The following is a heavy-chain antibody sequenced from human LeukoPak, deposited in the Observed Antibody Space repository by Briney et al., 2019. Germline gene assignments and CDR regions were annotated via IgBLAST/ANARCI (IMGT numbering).Heavy chain of an antibody. V-gene: IGHV3-13*01. CDR3: GIDWGYNISGYWQQCFVT. Sequence: GGTLRFSCVASGFTCSNYDMHWVRQATGKGLEWVSGIGTAGDIYYPGSVKGRFTISRDNAKNTVYLQMNSLRAEDTAVYCCGIDWGYNISGYWQQCFVTWGHGNLVTVSS. D-gene: IGHD3-22*01. CDR1: GFTCSNYD. J-gene: IGHJ5*01. CDR2: IGTAGDI.